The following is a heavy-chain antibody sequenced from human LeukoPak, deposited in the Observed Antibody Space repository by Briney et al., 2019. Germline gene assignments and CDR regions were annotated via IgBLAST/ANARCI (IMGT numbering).Heavy chain of an antibody. CDR2: IYTSGST. V-gene: IGHV4-4*07. J-gene: IGHJ4*02. D-gene: IGHD5-12*01. CDR3: ARGKRGYSGYDKFDY. CDR1: GGSISSYY. Sequence: TSETLSLTCTVSGGSISSYYWSWIRQPAGKGLEWIGRIYTSGSTNYNPSLKSRVTMSVDTSKNQFSLKLSSVTAADTAVYYCARGKRGYSGYDKFDYWGQGTLVTVSS.